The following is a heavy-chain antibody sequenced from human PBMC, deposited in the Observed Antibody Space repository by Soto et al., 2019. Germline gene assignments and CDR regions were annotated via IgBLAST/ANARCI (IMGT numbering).Heavy chain of an antibody. D-gene: IGHD3-22*01. CDR2: IYHSGST. Sequence: SETLSLTCAVSGGSISSGGFSWTWIRQPPGKGLEWLGYIYHSGSTHYTPSLNSRLTISVDRSKNQFSLRLTSVTAADTAVYYCARGYDASGNYMYYFDFWGQGTLVTVSS. J-gene: IGHJ4*02. V-gene: IGHV4-30-2*01. CDR1: GGSISSGGFS. CDR3: ARGYDASGNYMYYFDF.